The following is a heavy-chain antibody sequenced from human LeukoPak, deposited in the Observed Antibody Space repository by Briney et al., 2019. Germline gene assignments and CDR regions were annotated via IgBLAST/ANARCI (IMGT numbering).Heavy chain of an antibody. CDR3: ATYRQVMLPFEA. CDR2: IFPSGGEI. Sequence: GGSLRLSCAASGFTFSTFTMLWVRQPRGKGLEWVSSIFPSGGEIHYADSVRGRFTISRDNSKSTLSLQMNSLRAEDTAIYYCATYRQVMLPFEAWGQGTLVTVSS. CDR1: GFTFSTFT. V-gene: IGHV3-23*01. J-gene: IGHJ5*02. D-gene: IGHD5-18*01.